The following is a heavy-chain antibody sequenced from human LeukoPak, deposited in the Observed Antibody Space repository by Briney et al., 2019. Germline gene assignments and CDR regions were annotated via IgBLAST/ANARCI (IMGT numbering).Heavy chain of an antibody. CDR3: AKGSSYSFGYWYFDL. CDR2: ISWNSGSV. D-gene: IGHD5-18*01. V-gene: IGHV3-9*03. J-gene: IGHJ2*01. Sequence: GGSLRLSCAASGFTFDDYAMHWVRQAPGKGLEWVSGISWNSGSVGYADSVKGRFTISRDNAKNSLYLQMNSRRAEDMALYFCAKGSSYSFGYWYFDLWGRGTLVTVSS. CDR1: GFTFDDYA.